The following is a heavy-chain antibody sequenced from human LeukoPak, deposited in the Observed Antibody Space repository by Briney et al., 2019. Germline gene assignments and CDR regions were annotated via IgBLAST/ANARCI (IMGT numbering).Heavy chain of an antibody. J-gene: IGHJ4*02. CDR2: IRGSGGTT. CDR1: GFTFSDCA. D-gene: IGHD1-26*01. CDR3: AKDVVAAPSRFDN. Sequence: HPGGSLRLSCAASGFTFSDCAMSWVRQAPGKGLEWVSGIRGSGGTTYYADSVKGRFTISRDNSKNTMYLQMNSLRAEDTAVYYCAKDVVAAPSRFDNWGQGTLVTVSS. V-gene: IGHV3-23*01.